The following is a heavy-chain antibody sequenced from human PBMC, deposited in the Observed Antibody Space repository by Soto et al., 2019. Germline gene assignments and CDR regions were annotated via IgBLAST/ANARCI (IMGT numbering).Heavy chain of an antibody. V-gene: IGHV3-30*03. CDR1: GFTFNTYG. CDR3: AAHSGKYWNHFDP. J-gene: IGHJ5*02. CDR2: ISSDATTK. D-gene: IGHD1-1*01. Sequence: GGSLRLSCTASGFTFNTYGVHWVRQAPGKGLEWVALISSDATTKIYGDSVKGRFTISRDNPKNTLYLQMNSLLPEDTAVYYCAAHSGKYWNHFDPWGLGTLVTVSS.